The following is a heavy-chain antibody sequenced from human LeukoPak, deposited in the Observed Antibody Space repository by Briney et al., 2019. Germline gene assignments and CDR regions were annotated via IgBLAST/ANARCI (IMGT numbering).Heavy chain of an antibody. CDR3: ARGLNDSWTGENY. CDR2: IYYSGNT. J-gene: IGHJ4*02. V-gene: IGHV4-39*01. CDR1: GGSLSSNSYY. D-gene: IGHD3-3*01. Sequence: SETLSLTCTVSGGSLSSNSYYWGWIRQPPGKGLEWIGTIYYSGNTYYNPSLKGRVTISIDTSENQFSLKLSSVTAADTAVYYCARGLNDSWTGENYWGQGTLVTVSS.